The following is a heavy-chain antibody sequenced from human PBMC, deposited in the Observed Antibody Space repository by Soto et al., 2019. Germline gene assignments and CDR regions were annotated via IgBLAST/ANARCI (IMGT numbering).Heavy chain of an antibody. CDR1: GYTLTGYY. CDR3: ARDPSRSAAALYYFDY. Sequence: ASVKVSCKASGYTLTGYYMHWVRQAPGQGLEWMGWINPNSGGTNYAQKFQGWVTMTRDTSISTAYMELSRLRSDDTAVYYCARDPSRSAAALYYFDYWGQGTLVTVS. D-gene: IGHD6-13*01. V-gene: IGHV1-2*04. J-gene: IGHJ4*02. CDR2: INPNSGGT.